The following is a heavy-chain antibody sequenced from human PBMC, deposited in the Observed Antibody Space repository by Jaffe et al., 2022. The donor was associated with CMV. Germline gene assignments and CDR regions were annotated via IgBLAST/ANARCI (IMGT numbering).Heavy chain of an antibody. J-gene: IGHJ6*03. CDR2: ISSNGGST. CDR1: GFTFSSYA. Sequence: EVQLVESGGGLVQPGGSLRLSCAASGFTFSSYAMHWVRQAPGKGLEYVSAISSNGGSTYYANSVKGRFTISRDNSKNTLYLQMGSLRAEDMAVYYCARRGYSGYEGYYYYYMDVWGKGTTVTVSS. CDR3: ARRGYSGYEGYYYYYMDV. D-gene: IGHD5-12*01. V-gene: IGHV3-64*01.